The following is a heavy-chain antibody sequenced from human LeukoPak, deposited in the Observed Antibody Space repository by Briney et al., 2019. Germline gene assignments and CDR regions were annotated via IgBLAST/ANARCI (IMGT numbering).Heavy chain of an antibody. CDR2: ISYDGSNK. D-gene: IGHD1-26*01. CDR1: GFTFSSYA. V-gene: IGHV3-30-3*01. Sequence: PGGSLRLSCAASGFTFSSYAMHWVRQAPGKGLEWVAVISYDGSNKYYADSVKGRFTISRDNSKNTLYLQMNSLRAEDTAVYYCAKDQSGELDYWGQGTLVTVSS. J-gene: IGHJ4*02. CDR3: AKDQSGELDY.